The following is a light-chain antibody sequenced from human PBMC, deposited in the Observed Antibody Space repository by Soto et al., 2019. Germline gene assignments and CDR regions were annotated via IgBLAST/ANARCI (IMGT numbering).Light chain of an antibody. V-gene: IGKV3-20*01. Sequence: EIVLTQSPGTLSLSPGERATLSCRASQSVSSSYLAWYQQKPGQAPRLLIYGASSRASGVPDRFSASGSGTDFTLTISRLQPEDFAVYYCQQYGPSLWTFGQGTKVDIK. CDR3: QQYGPSLWT. CDR2: GAS. J-gene: IGKJ1*01. CDR1: QSVSSSY.